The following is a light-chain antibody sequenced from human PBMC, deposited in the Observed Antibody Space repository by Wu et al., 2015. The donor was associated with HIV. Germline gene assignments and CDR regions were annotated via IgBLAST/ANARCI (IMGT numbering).Light chain of an antibody. CDR1: LSISNF. CDR3: QQRNDWPLT. V-gene: IGKV3-11*01. J-gene: IGKJ5*01. Sequence: IVMTQSPATVSLSPGERATLSCRASLSISNFLAWYQQKPGQAPRLLIYDASNRATGIPARFSGSGSGTDFALTISSLEPEDFAVYYCQQRNDWPLTFGQGTRLEIK. CDR2: DAS.